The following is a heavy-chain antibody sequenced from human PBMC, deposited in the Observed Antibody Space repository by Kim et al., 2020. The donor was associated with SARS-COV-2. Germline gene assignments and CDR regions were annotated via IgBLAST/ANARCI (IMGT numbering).Heavy chain of an antibody. V-gene: IGHV3-11*06. Sequence: VRGRFTISRDNSKNSLYLQMNSLRAEDTAVYYWARLQRTYYYGSGSRFDYWGQGTLVTVSS. CDR3: ARLQRTYYYGSGSRFDY. D-gene: IGHD3-10*01. J-gene: IGHJ4*02.